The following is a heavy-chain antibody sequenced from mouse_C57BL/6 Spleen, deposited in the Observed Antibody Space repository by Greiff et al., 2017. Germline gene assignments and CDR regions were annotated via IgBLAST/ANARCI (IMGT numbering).Heavy chain of an antibody. CDR1: GYAFSSSW. CDR2: IYPGDGDT. CDR3: AREEDYSNFAWFAY. J-gene: IGHJ3*01. V-gene: IGHV1-82*01. Sequence: VQLQQSGPELVKPGASVKISCKASGYAFSSSWMNWVKQRPGKGLEWIGRIYPGDGDTNYNGKFKGKATLTADKSSSTAYMQLSSLTSEDSAVYFCAREEDYSNFAWFAYWGQGTLVTVSA. D-gene: IGHD2-5*01.